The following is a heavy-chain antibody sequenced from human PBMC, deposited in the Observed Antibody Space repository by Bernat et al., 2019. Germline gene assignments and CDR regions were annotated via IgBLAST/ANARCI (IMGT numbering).Heavy chain of an antibody. D-gene: IGHD2/OR15-2a*01. Sequence: QVQLVQSGAELKKPGASVKVSCKASGYTFTGYYMHWVRQAPGQGLEWMGWINPKSGGTKYAQKFQGWVTMTRDTSISTTYMEMNSLKSNDTAVYYCARVPSFYAGMDVWGQGTTVTVSS. CDR1: GYTFTGYY. J-gene: IGHJ6*02. CDR3: ARVPSFYAGMDV. V-gene: IGHV1-2*04. CDR2: INPKSGGT.